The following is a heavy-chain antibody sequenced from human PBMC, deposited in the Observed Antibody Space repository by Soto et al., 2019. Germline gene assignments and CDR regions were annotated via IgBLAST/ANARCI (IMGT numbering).Heavy chain of an antibody. D-gene: IGHD3-22*01. J-gene: IGHJ4*02. CDR1: GCSISSGDYY. Sequence: SETLSLTCTVSGCSISSGDYYWSWIRQPPGKGLEWIGYIYYSGSTYYNPSLKSRVTISVDTSKNQFSLKLSSVTAADTAVYYCARVSSSGYYYDRYFDYWGQGTLVTVSS. V-gene: IGHV4-30-4*01. CDR2: IYYSGST. CDR3: ARVSSSGYYYDRYFDY.